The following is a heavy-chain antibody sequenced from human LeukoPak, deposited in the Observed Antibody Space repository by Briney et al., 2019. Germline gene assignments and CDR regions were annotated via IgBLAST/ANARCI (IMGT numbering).Heavy chain of an antibody. J-gene: IGHJ4*02. Sequence: KSGGSLRLSCAASGFTFSTYAMSWVRQVPGKGLEWIGEINHSGSTNYNPSLKSRVTISVETSKNQFSLKLSSVTAADTAVYYCARESAYSSSWFDYWGQGTLVTVSS. CDR1: GFTFSTYA. CDR3: ARESAYSSSWFDY. V-gene: IGHV4-34*01. D-gene: IGHD6-13*01. CDR2: INHSGST.